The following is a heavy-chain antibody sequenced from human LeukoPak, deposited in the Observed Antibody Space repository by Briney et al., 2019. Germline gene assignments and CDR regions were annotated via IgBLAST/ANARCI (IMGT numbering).Heavy chain of an antibody. CDR2: ISGSGGNT. CDR3: AKDRYCSGGRCYSAFDF. D-gene: IGHD2-15*01. V-gene: IGHV3-23*01. J-gene: IGHJ3*01. CDR1: GFTFSTYA. Sequence: PGGSLRLSCAASGFTFSTYAMSWVRQAPGKGLEWVSAISGSGGNTYYADSVKGRFTISRDNSKNTLYLQMNSLRAEDTAVYYCAKDRYCSGGRCYSAFDFWGQGTMVTVSS.